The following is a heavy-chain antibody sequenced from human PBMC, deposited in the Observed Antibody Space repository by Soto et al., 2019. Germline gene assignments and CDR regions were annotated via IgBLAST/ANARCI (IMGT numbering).Heavy chain of an antibody. J-gene: IGHJ6*02. CDR2: ISSSSSYI. V-gene: IGHV3-21*01. D-gene: IGHD3-10*01. Sequence: GGSLRLFCAASGFTFSSYSMNWVRQAPGKGLEWVSSISSSSSYIYYADSVKGRFTISRDNAKNSLYLQMNSLRAEDTAVYYCARDGLVRGVITKYYYYGMDVWGQGTTVTVSS. CDR1: GFTFSSYS. CDR3: ARDGLVRGVITKYYYYGMDV.